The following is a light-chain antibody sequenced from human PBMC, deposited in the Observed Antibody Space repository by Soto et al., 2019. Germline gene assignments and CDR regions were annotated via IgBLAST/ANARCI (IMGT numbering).Light chain of an antibody. Sequence: ESVLAQSPGTLSLSPGERATLSCRASQSVSSTYLAWYQQKPGQAPRLLIYGASSRATGIPDRFSGSGSGTDFTLTISRLEPEDFAVYYCQQYGISPQTFGQGTKVDIK. J-gene: IGKJ1*01. CDR1: QSVSSTY. V-gene: IGKV3-20*01. CDR3: QQYGISPQT. CDR2: GAS.